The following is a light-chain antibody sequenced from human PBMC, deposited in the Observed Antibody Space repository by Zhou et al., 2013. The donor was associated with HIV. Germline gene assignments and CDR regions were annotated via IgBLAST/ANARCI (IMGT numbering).Light chain of an antibody. V-gene: IGKV1-12*01. CDR3: QQANRFPQT. CDR2: KAS. J-gene: IGKJ2*01. Sequence: DIQMTQSPSTLSASVGDRVTITCRASQGISSWLAWYQQKPGKAPKLLIYKASSLESGVPSRFSGSGFGTDFTLTINRLHPEDFATYYCQQANRFPQTFGQGTKVEIK. CDR1: QGISSW.